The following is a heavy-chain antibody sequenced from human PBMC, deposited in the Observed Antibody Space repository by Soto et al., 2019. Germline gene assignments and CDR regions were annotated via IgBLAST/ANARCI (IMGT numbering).Heavy chain of an antibody. J-gene: IGHJ4*02. V-gene: IGHV1-69*08. CDR2: IIPILGIA. Sequence: QVQLVQSGAEVKKPGSSVKVSCKASGGTFSSYTISWVRQAPGQGLEWMGRIIPILGIANYAQKFQGRVTITADKSTSTACMELSSLRSEDTAVYYCARDRYGDYPDYWGQGTLVTVSS. D-gene: IGHD4-17*01. CDR3: ARDRYGDYPDY. CDR1: GGTFSSYT.